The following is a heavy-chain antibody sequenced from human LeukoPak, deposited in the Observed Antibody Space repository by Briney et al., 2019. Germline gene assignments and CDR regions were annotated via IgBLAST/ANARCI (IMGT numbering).Heavy chain of an antibody. D-gene: IGHD3-16*01. CDR2: IYPGDSDT. J-gene: IGHJ3*02. CDR3: ARYYDYVWGTRNAFDI. Sequence: GESLKISCKGSGYSFTSYWIAWVRQMPGKGLEWMGIIYPGDSDTRYSPSFQGQVTFSADKSSSTAYLQWSSLKASDTAMYYCARYYDYVWGTRNAFDIWGQGTMVTVSS. V-gene: IGHV5-51*01. CDR1: GYSFTSYW.